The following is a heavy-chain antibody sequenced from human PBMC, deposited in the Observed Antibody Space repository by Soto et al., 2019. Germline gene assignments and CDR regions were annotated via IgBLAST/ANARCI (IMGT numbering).Heavy chain of an antibody. CDR1: GFTFSNYW. Sequence: EVQLVESGGGVVQPGGSLRLSCAASGFTFSNYWMRWVRQAPGKGLEWVANIKEDGSETNYVDSVKGQFTISRDNAKNSLYLQMNSLRAEDTGVYYCARERYYYDSGDYWGQGTLVTVSS. V-gene: IGHV3-7*01. CDR2: IKEDGSET. CDR3: ARERYYYDSGDY. J-gene: IGHJ4*02. D-gene: IGHD3-10*01.